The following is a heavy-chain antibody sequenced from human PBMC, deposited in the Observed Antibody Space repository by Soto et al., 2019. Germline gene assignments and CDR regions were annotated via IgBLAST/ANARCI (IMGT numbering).Heavy chain of an antibody. CDR2: IRSKAYGGTT. CDR3: AKDTVAGTVNWFDP. J-gene: IGHJ5*02. D-gene: IGHD6-19*01. V-gene: IGHV3-49*03. CDR1: GCTFGDYG. Sequence: PGGSLRLSRTPSGCTFGDYGMSWFRQAPGKGLEWVGFIRSKAYGGTTEYAASVKGRFTISRDDSKSIAYLQMNSLKTEDTAVYYCAKDTVAGTVNWFDPWGQGTLVTVSS.